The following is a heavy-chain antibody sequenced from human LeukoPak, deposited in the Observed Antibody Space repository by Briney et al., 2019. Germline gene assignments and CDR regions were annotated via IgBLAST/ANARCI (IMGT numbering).Heavy chain of an antibody. D-gene: IGHD6-13*01. Sequence: SETLSLTCTVSGGSISSYYWSWIRQPPGKGLEWIGYIYYSGSTNYNPSLKSRFTISVDTSKNQFSLKLSSVTAAETAVYYCARTSAAARGGDFDYWGQGTLVTVSS. J-gene: IGHJ4*02. CDR2: IYYSGST. CDR1: GGSISSYY. V-gene: IGHV4-59*01. CDR3: ARTSAAARGGDFDY.